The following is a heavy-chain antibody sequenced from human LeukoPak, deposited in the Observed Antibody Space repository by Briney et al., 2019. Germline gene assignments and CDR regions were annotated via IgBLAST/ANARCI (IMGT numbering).Heavy chain of an antibody. CDR1: GGTFSSYA. CDR3: ATEEFGGSGY. J-gene: IGHJ4*02. Sequence: SVKVSCKTSGGTFSSYAISWVRQAPGQGLEWMGGIIPIFGTANYAQKFQGRVTITSDKSTSTAYMELSSLRSDDTAVYYCATEEFGGSGYWGQGTLVTVSS. V-gene: IGHV1-69*06. D-gene: IGHD3-10*01. CDR2: IIPIFGTA.